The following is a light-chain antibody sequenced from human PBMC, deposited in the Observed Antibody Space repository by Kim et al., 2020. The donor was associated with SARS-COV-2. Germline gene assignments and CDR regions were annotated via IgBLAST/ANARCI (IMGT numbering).Light chain of an antibody. CDR2: KTS. CDR1: QSINNW. V-gene: IGKV1-5*03. CDR3: QQYNNGYT. J-gene: IGKJ2*01. Sequence: DIQMTQSPSTLSASVGDRVTITCRASQSINNWLAWYQQKPGKAPKLLIYKTSSLESGVPSRFSGSGSGTEFTLTISSLQPDDFATYHCQQYNNGYTFGQGTKLEI.